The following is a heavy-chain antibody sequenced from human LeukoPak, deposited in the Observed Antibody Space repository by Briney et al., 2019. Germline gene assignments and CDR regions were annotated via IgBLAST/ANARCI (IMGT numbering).Heavy chain of an antibody. V-gene: IGHV4-31*03. Sequence: SQTLSLTCTVSGGSISSGGYYWSWIRQHPGKGLEWIGYIYYSGSTYYNPSLKSRVTISVDTSKNQFSLKLSSVTAADTAVYYCARAGDFGVVIAPWGQGTLVTVSS. J-gene: IGHJ5*02. D-gene: IGHD3-3*01. CDR3: ARAGDFGVVIAP. CDR1: GGSISSGGYY. CDR2: IYYSGST.